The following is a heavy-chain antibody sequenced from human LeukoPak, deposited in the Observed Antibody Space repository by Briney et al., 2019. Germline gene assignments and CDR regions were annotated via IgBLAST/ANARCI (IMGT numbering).Heavy chain of an antibody. D-gene: IGHD5-18*01. CDR3: AREGGTWLPYYYMDV. Sequence: ASVKVSCKASGYTFTGYYMHWVRQAPGQGLEWMGWINPNSGGTNYAQKFQGRVTMTRDTSISTAYMELSRLRSDDTAVYYRAREGGTWLPYYYMDVWGKGTTVTVSS. CDR2: INPNSGGT. J-gene: IGHJ6*03. CDR1: GYTFTGYY. V-gene: IGHV1-2*02.